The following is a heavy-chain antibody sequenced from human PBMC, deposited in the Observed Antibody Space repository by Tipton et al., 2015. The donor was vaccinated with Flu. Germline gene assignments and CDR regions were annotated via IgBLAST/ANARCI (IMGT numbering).Heavy chain of an antibody. Sequence: TLSLTCSVSGGSISSYYWSWIRQPPGKGLEWIGYIYYSGTTDYNPSLKSRVSISVDTSTNQFSLKLSSVTAADTAVYYCATEYRGGGNRYYFDYWGQGTLVTVSS. CDR2: IYYSGTT. D-gene: IGHD4-23*01. CDR1: GGSISSYY. CDR3: ATEYRGGGNRYYFDY. J-gene: IGHJ4*02. V-gene: IGHV4-59*01.